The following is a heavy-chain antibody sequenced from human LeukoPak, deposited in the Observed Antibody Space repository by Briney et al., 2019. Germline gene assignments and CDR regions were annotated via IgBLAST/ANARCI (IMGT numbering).Heavy chain of an antibody. Sequence: WVRQPPGKGLEWIGSIYYSGSTYYNPSLKSRVTISVDTSKNQFSLKLSSVTAADTAVYYCARHLPGFRAVPFDYWGQGTLVTVSS. V-gene: IGHV4-39*01. D-gene: IGHD3-10*02. CDR3: ARHLPGFRAVPFDY. J-gene: IGHJ4*02. CDR2: IYYSGST.